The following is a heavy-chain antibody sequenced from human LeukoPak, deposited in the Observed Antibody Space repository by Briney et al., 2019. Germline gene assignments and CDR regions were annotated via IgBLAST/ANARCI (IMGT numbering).Heavy chain of an antibody. J-gene: IGHJ4*02. D-gene: IGHD1-26*01. V-gene: IGHV4-4*02. CDR1: GGSILSTNW. Sequence: SETLSLTCAVSGGSILSTNWWSWVPQPPGKGLEWIGEVHMNGATNYNPSVEGLVTMSIDKSKNHFSLEVISVTAADTAMYYCTRESGAFSPFGFWGQGTLVTVSS. CDR3: TRESGAFSPFGF. CDR2: VHMNGAT.